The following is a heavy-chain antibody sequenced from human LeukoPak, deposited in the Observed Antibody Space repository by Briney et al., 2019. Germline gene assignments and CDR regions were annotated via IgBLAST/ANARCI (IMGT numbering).Heavy chain of an antibody. J-gene: IGHJ3*02. D-gene: IGHD2-2*01. CDR2: IRYDGSNK. V-gene: IGHV3-30*02. Sequence: PGGSLRLSCAASGFTFSSNGMHWVRQAPGKGLEWVAFIRYDGSNKYYADSVKGRFTISRDNSKNTLYLQMNSLRAEDTAVYYCAKDQAVRTPGAFDIWGQGTMVTVSS. CDR3: AKDQAVRTPGAFDI. CDR1: GFTFSSNG.